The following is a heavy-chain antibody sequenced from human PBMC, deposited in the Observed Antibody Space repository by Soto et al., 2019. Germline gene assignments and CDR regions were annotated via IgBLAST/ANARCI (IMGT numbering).Heavy chain of an antibody. CDR3: AILERNYDILTGYSGYYCEC. Sequence: PSETLSLTCTVSCGSISSGGYYWSWIRQHPGKGLEWIGYIYYSGSTYYNPSLKSRVTISVDTSNNQLSLKLSSVTAADTAAYYWAILERNYDILTGYSGYYCECWGPVTLVTVS. V-gene: IGHV4-31*03. J-gene: IGHJ4*02. CDR2: IYYSGST. CDR1: CGSISSGGYY. D-gene: IGHD3-9*01.